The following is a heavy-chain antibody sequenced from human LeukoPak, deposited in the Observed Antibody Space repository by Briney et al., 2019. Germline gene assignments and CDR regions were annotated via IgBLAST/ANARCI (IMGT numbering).Heavy chain of an antibody. V-gene: IGHV1-24*01. D-gene: IGHD3-3*01. CDR1: GNTLRELP. CDR3: ATRGSDFWSGFDF. Sequence: GASVKVSCKLSGNTLRELPIQWVRQAGGKGVEWMAGFDPENAEIVYAQKFQGRVTMTEDTSTNTAYMELTSLTSDDTALYYCATRGSDFWSGFDFWGQGTQVTVPT. J-gene: IGHJ4*02. CDR2: FDPENAEI.